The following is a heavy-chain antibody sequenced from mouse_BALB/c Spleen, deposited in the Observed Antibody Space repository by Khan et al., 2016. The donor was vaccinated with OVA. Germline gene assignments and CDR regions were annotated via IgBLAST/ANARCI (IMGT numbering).Heavy chain of an antibody. CDR3: ALIYYYGTGFDY. D-gene: IGHD1-1*01. CDR1: GYSFTDYN. J-gene: IGHJ2*01. Sequence: EVQLQESGPELVKPGASVKVSCKASGYSFTDYNMFWVKQSHGKSLEWIGYIDPYNGGTGYNPKFKGKATLTVDKSSSTAFMHLNSLTSDDSAVYYCALIYYYGTGFDYWGLGTTLTVSS. V-gene: IGHV1S135*01. CDR2: IDPYNGGT.